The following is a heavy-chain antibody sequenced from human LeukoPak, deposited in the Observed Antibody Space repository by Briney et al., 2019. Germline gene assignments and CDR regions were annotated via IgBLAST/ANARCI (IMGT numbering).Heavy chain of an antibody. CDR1: GFTFSSYA. D-gene: IGHD3-22*01. J-gene: IGHJ4*02. Sequence: HPGRSLRLSCAASGFTFSSYAMHWVRQAPGKGLEWVAVISSDGSSKYYADSVKGRFTISRDNSKNTLFVQMNSLRVEDTAVYYCARDGVVGISSWFSIIDYWGQGTLVTVSS. CDR3: ARDGVVGISSWFSIIDY. V-gene: IGHV3-30*04. CDR2: ISSDGSSK.